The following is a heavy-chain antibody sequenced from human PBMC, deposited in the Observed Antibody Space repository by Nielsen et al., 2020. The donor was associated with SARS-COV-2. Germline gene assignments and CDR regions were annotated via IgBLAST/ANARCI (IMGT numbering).Heavy chain of an antibody. J-gene: IGHJ4*02. CDR3: ARQQWLSSFDY. CDR2: ISSSGSTI. D-gene: IGHD6-19*01. CDR1: GSTFSDYY. V-gene: IGHV3-11*01. Sequence: GESLKISCAASGSTFSDYYMSWIRQAPGKGLEWVSYISSSGSTIYYADSVKGRFTISRDNAKNSLYLQMNSLRAEDTAVYYCARQQWLSSFDYWGQGTLVTVSS.